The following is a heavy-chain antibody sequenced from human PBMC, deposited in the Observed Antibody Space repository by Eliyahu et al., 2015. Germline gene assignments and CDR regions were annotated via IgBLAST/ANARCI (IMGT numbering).Heavy chain of an antibody. J-gene: IGHJ4*02. D-gene: IGHD3-10*01. V-gene: IGHV3-15*01. CDR3: STVWNRGLGY. CDR1: GFTFXNAW. Sequence: EVQLVESGGGLVKPGGSLRVSXAASGFTFXNAWLTWVRQAPGKGLEWVGRIKSKTDGGTTDYAAPVKGRFTISRDDSKNTLYLQMNSLKTEDTGVYYCSTVWNRGLGYWGRGLLVTVSS. CDR2: IKSKTDGGTT.